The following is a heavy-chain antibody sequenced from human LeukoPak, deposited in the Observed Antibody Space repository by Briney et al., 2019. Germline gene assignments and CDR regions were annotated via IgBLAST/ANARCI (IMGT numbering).Heavy chain of an antibody. CDR1: GFIFTNYA. Sequence: GGSLRLSCAASGFIFTNYAMSWVRQAPGKGLEWVSVIIGSSGSTFYADSVKGRFTISRDKSKNTLYLQMNSLRAEDTAVYYCAKGGYDYVDMGYFDYRGQGTIVTVSS. CDR2: IIGSSGST. J-gene: IGHJ4*02. D-gene: IGHD5-12*01. CDR3: AKGGYDYVDMGYFDY. V-gene: IGHV3-23*01.